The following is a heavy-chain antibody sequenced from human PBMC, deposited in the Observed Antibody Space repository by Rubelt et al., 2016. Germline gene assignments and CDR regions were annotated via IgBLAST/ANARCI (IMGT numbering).Heavy chain of an antibody. CDR2: ILPIFGTA. D-gene: IGHD6-19*01. CDR3: ARSILSSGWYDQGVFFDY. V-gene: IGHV1-69*13. J-gene: IGHJ4*02. CDR1: GGTFSSYA. Sequence: QVQLVQSGAEVKKPGASVKVSCKASGGTFSSYAISWVRQAPGQGLEWMGGILPIFGTANYAQKFQGRVTVTADESTSTAYMELSSLRSEDTAVYYCARSILSSGWYDQGVFFDYWGQGTLVTVSS.